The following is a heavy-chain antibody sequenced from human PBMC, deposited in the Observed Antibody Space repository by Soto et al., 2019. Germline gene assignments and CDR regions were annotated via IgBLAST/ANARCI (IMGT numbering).Heavy chain of an antibody. CDR1: GGSISSGGYY. CDR2: IYYSGST. J-gene: IGHJ4*02. CDR3: ARAKSPGYYFDY. Sequence: QVQLQESGPGLVKPSQTLSLTCTVSGGSISSGGYYWSWIRQHPGKGLEWIGYIYYSGSTYYNPSLKSRVTISVATSKNQFSLKLSSVTAADTAVYYCARAKSPGYYFDYWGQGTLVTVSS. V-gene: IGHV4-31*03.